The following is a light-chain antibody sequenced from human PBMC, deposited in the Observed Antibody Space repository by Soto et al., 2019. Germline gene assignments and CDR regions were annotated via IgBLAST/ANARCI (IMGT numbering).Light chain of an antibody. CDR2: KVF. CDR1: QSLVYADGNTY. CDR3: MQTAHWPYT. V-gene: IGKV2-30*01. J-gene: IGKJ2*01. Sequence: DVVMTQSPLSLPVTLGQSASISCTSSQSLVYADGNTYLNWLQQRPGQSPRRLIYKVFNRDSGVQDRFSGSASGSEFTLTISRVEAEDLGVYYCMQTAHWPYTFGRGTKLEIK.